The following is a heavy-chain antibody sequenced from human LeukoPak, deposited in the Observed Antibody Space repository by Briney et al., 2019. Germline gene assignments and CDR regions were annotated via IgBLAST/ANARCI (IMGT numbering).Heavy chain of an antibody. J-gene: IGHJ6*03. CDR3: VSSLTGSRSNWDHYYYMDV. CDR1: GVTFSSYD. CDR2: ISRSDGTR. Sequence: GGSLRLSCAASGVTFSSYDMNWVRQAPGKGLEWISYISRSDGTRYYADSAKGRFTISRDNAKNSVYLQMNSLRAEDTGVYYCVSSLTGSRSNWDHYYYMDVWGKGTTVTVSS. V-gene: IGHV3-48*03. D-gene: IGHD1-14*01.